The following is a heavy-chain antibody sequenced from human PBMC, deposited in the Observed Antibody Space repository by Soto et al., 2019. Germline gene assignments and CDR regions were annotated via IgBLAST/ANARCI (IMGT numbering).Heavy chain of an antibody. Sequence: LRLSCAASGFTFSSYAMSWVRQAPGKGLEWVPAISGSGGSTYYADSVKGRFTISRDNSKNTLYLQMNSLRAEDTAVYYCAILQMVYAIEVYWGQGTLVTVSS. V-gene: IGHV3-23*01. CDR1: GFTFSSYA. CDR2: ISGSGGST. CDR3: AILQMVYAIEVY. J-gene: IGHJ4*02. D-gene: IGHD2-8*01.